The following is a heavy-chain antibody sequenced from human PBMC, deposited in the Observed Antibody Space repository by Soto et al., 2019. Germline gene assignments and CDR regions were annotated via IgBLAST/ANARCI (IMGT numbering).Heavy chain of an antibody. D-gene: IGHD4-4*01. CDR1: GFSFDSYS. CDR2: VSFDSKNK. Sequence: LVESGGGVVQPGRSLTLSCAGSGFSFDSYSMHWVHQAPGKGLEWVTTVSFDSKNKYYIDSVEGRFTISRDNSKNMLYLQMNSLTHEDTAVYYCAKESVEATYSFYGMDVWGPGTTVTVSS. J-gene: IGHJ6*02. CDR3: AKESVEATYSFYGMDV. V-gene: IGHV3-30*18.